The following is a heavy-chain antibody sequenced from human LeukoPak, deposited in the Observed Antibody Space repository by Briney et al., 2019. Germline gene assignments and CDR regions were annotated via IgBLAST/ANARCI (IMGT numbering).Heavy chain of an antibody. CDR3: ARGELIGTVFDF. V-gene: IGHV3-48*04. D-gene: IGHD1-7*01. J-gene: IGHJ4*02. CDR2: ISGSSSTL. CDR1: GFNFRTYS. Sequence: GGSLRLSCAASGFNFRTYSMKWIRQAPGKGLEWISYISGSSSTLYYADSVKGRFAISRDNANNSLFLQMNGLRAEDSAIYYCARGELIGTVFDFWGQGALVTVSS.